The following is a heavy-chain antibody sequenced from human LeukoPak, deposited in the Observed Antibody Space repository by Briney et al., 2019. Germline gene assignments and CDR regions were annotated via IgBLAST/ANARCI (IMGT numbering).Heavy chain of an antibody. CDR2: IKQDGSEK. V-gene: IGHV3-7*01. Sequence: GGSLRLSCAASGFTFSSYWMSWVRQAPGKGLEWVANIKQDGSEKYYVNAVKGRFTISRDNAKNSLYLQMNSLRAEDTAVYYCARDSSDYYDSSGYQDYWGQGTLVIVSS. CDR3: ARDSSDYYDSSGYQDY. J-gene: IGHJ4*02. D-gene: IGHD3-22*01. CDR1: GFTFSSYW.